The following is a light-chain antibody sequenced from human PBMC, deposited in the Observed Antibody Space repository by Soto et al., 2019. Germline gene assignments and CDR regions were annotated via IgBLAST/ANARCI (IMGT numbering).Light chain of an antibody. V-gene: IGKV1-39*01. J-gene: IGKJ3*01. Sequence: DIQLTQSPPSLSVSLGDRVTLSCRASQSISSYLYWYQQKPGQAPEVLIYAASSLESGVPSRFSGSGSGTEFTLTISSLQPEDFATYYCQQYDSSVYSFGHGTKVDIK. CDR2: AAS. CDR1: QSISSY. CDR3: QQYDSSVYS.